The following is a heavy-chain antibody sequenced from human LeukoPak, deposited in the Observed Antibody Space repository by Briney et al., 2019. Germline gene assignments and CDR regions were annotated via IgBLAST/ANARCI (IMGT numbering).Heavy chain of an antibody. CDR3: ARGRYYGMDV. CDR2: INSDESDT. Sequence: GGCLRLSCVASGFTFSNYWMQWVRQAPGKGLIWISRINSDESDTTYADSVKGRFTISRDNAKNTLYLQMNNLRAEDTAVYYCARGRYYGMDVWGQGTTVTVSS. J-gene: IGHJ6*02. CDR1: GFTFSNYW. V-gene: IGHV3-74*01.